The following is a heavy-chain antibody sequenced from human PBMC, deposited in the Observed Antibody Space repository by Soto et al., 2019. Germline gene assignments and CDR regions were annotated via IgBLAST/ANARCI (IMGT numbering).Heavy chain of an antibody. Sequence: GGPLRLSCAASGFTFSNYAMSWVRQAPGKGLEWVSAISGSGGSTYYADSVKGRFTISRDNSKNTLYLQMNSLRAEDTAVYYCAKILYDFWSGHEYYFDYWGQGTLVTVSS. CDR1: GFTFSNYA. V-gene: IGHV3-23*01. CDR2: ISGSGGST. CDR3: AKILYDFWSGHEYYFDY. D-gene: IGHD3-3*01. J-gene: IGHJ4*02.